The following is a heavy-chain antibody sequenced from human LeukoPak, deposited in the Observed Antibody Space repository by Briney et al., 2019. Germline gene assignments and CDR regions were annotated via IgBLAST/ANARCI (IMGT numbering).Heavy chain of an antibody. J-gene: IGHJ4*02. Sequence: GGSLRLSCAASGFTLSSYWMSWVRQAPGKGLEWVANIKQDGSEKYYVDSVKGRFTISRDNAKNSLYLQMNSLRAEDTAVYYCARDQGTTVTRWGQGTLVTVSS. D-gene: IGHD4-17*01. CDR3: ARDQGTTVTR. CDR1: GFTLSSYW. CDR2: IKQDGSEK. V-gene: IGHV3-7*01.